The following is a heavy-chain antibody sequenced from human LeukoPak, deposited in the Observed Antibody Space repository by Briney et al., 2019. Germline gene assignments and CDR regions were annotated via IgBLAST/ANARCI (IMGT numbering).Heavy chain of an antibody. CDR2: IHRSGGP. J-gene: IGHJ4*02. V-gene: IGHV4-4*02. D-gene: IGHD1-14*01. Sequence: SETLSLTCTVSLDSTTSNFWSWVRQPPGKGLEWIGEIHRSGGPNYNPSLQSRVTISIDRSRNQIVLELSSVTAADTAVYYCAREILGGFNPGAYWGQGILVTVSS. CDR3: AREILGGFNPGAY. CDR1: LDSTTSNF.